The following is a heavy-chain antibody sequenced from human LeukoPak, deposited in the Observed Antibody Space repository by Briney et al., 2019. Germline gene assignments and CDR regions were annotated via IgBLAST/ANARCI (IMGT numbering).Heavy chain of an antibody. D-gene: IGHD3-22*01. CDR2: ISAYNGNT. V-gene: IGHV1-18*01. CDR1: GYTFTSYG. Sequence: ASVKVSCKASGYTFTSYGITWVRQALGQGLEWMGWISAYNGNTNYAQKLQGRVTMTTDTSTSTAYMELRGLRSDDTAVYYCARRDSSGYYNAWGQGALVTVPS. J-gene: IGHJ5*02. CDR3: ARRDSSGYYNA.